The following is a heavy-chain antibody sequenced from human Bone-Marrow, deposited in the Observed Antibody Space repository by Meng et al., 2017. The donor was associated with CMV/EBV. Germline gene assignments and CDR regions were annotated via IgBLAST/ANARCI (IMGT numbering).Heavy chain of an antibody. CDR3: ARGERGSSSEFDY. CDR2: INPNSGGP. J-gene: IGHJ4*02. V-gene: IGHV1-2*02. Sequence: ASVKVSYQASGYTFTGYYMHWVRQAPGQGLEWMGWINPNSGGPNYAQKFQGRVTMTRDTSISTAYMELSRLRSDDTAVYYCARGERGSSSEFDYWGQGPLVTVSS. D-gene: IGHD6-6*01. CDR1: GYTFTGYY.